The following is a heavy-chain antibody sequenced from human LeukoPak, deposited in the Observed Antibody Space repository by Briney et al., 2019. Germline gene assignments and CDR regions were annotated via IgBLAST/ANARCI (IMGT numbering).Heavy chain of an antibody. J-gene: IGHJ4*02. CDR1: GXTFSKAW. V-gene: IGHV3-15*05. Sequence: GGSLRLSCAASGXTFSKAWMIWVRQAPGKGLEWVARIKTKTEGGTTDSAAPVKGRFTISRDDPKNTLYLQMNSLKTEDTAVYYCTSSGSRWDYFDYWGQGTLATVSS. D-gene: IGHD4-23*01. CDR3: TSSGSRWDYFDY. CDR2: IKTKTEGGTT.